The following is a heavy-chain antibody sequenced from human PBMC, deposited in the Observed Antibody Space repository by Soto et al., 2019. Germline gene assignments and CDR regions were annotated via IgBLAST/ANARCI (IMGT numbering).Heavy chain of an antibody. V-gene: IGHV2-5*02. CDR3: AHIVVAGLGYDFDY. CDR1: GFSLSSTRVA. D-gene: IGHD6-19*01. J-gene: IGHJ4*02. CDR2: IYWDDDK. Sequence: QITLKESGPTLVKPTQILTLTCTLSGFSLSSTRVAVGWIRQPPGKALEWLALIYWDDDKRYSSFLKSRLTITKDTSKNQVLLTMSNMDPVDTARYYCAHIVVAGLGYDFDYWGQGTLVTVSS.